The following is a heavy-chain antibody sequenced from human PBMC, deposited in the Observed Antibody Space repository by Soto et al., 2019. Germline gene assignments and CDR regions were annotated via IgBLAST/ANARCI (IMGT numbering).Heavy chain of an antibody. D-gene: IGHD3-9*01. Sequence: SETLSLTCAVYGGSFSGYYWSWIRQPPGKGLEWIGEINHSGSTNYNPSLKSRVTISVDTSKNQFSLKLSSVTAADTAVYYCARGRSDDKDCYYYMDVWGKGTTVTVSS. CDR3: ARGRSDDKDCYYYMDV. J-gene: IGHJ6*03. V-gene: IGHV4-34*01. CDR1: GGSFSGYY. CDR2: INHSGST.